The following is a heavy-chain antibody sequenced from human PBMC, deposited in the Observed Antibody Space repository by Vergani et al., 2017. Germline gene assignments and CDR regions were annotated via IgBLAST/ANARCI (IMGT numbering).Heavy chain of an antibody. D-gene: IGHD4-17*01. CDR1: GFTFDDYA. J-gene: IGHJ6*02. CDR3: AKDNGEGGDRPYYYYGMDV. V-gene: IGHV3-43D*03. Sequence: EVQLVESGGVVVQPGGSLRLSCAASGFTFDDYAMHWVRQAPGKGLEWVSLISWDGGSTYYADSVKGRFTISRDNSKNSLYLQMNILRAEDTALYYCAKDNGEGGDRPYYYYGMDVWGQGTTVTVSS. CDR2: ISWDGGST.